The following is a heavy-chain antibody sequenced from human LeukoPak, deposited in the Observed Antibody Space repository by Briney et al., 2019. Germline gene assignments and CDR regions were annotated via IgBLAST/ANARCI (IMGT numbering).Heavy chain of an antibody. CDR1: GFTFSSYA. J-gene: IGHJ5*02. V-gene: IGHV3-64*01. CDR2: ISSNGGST. CDR3: ARGPMVRGVITYNWFDP. D-gene: IGHD3-10*01. Sequence: GGSLRLSCAASGFTFSSYAMHWVRQAPGKGLEYVSGISSNGGSTYYANSVKGRFTMSRDNSKNTLYLQMGSLRAEDMAVYYCARGPMVRGVITYNWFDPWGQGTLVTVSS.